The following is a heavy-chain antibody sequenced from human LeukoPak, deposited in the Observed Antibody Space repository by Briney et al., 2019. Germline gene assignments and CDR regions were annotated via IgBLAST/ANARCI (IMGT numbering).Heavy chain of an antibody. J-gene: IGHJ3*02. CDR1: GGSISSSSYY. Sequence: SETLSLTCTVSGGSISSSSYYWGWIRQPPGKGLEWIGSIYYSGSTYYNPSLKSRVTISVDTSKSQFSLKLSSVTAADTAVYYCARQGQQLDAFDIWGQGTMVTVSS. CDR2: IYYSGST. CDR3: ARQGQQLDAFDI. D-gene: IGHD6-13*01. V-gene: IGHV4-39*01.